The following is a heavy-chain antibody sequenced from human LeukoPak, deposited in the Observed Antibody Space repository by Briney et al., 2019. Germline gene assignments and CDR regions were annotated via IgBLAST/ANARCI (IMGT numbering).Heavy chain of an antibody. V-gene: IGHV3-30*03. CDR1: GFTFSSYG. J-gene: IGHJ4*02. CDR2: ISYDGSNK. CDR3: ARDRGAGSYNFDY. Sequence: GGSLRLSCAASGFTFSSYGMHWVRQAPGKGLEWVAVISYDGSNKYYADSVKGRFTISRDNSKSTLYLQMNSLRAEDTAVYYCARDRGAGSYNFDYWGQGTLVTVSS. D-gene: IGHD1-26*01.